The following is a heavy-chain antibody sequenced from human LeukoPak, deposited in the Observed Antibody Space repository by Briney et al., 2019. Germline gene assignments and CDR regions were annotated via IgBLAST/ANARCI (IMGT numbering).Heavy chain of an antibody. CDR3: ARDRYCSGGSCYPAAFDY. J-gene: IGHJ4*02. V-gene: IGHV3-7*01. D-gene: IGHD2-15*01. CDR1: GFTFSSYW. Sequence: GGSLRLSCAASGFTFSSYWMSWVRQAPGKGVEWVANIKQDGSEKYYVDSVKGRFAISRDNAKNSLYLQMNSLRAEDTAVYYCARDRYCSGGSCYPAAFDYWGQGTLVTVSS. CDR2: IKQDGSEK.